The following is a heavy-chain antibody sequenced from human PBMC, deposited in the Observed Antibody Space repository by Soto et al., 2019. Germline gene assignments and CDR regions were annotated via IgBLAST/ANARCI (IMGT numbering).Heavy chain of an antibody. D-gene: IGHD6-6*01. CDR3: ARGPHIAAHARRYGMDV. J-gene: IGHJ6*02. CDR1: GGTFSSYA. Sequence: QVQLVQSGAEVKKPGSSVKVSCKASGGTFSSYAISWVRQAPGQGLEWMGGIIPIFGTANYAQKFQGRVTITADESTSTAYMERSSLRSEDTAVYYCARGPHIAAHARRYGMDVWGQGTTVTVSS. V-gene: IGHV1-69*12. CDR2: IIPIFGTA.